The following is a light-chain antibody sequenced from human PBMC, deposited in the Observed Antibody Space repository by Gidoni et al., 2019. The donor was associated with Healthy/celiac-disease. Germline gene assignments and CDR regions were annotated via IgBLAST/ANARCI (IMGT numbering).Light chain of an antibody. V-gene: IGKV4-1*01. Sequence: SQSVLYSSNNKNYLAWYQQKPGQPPKLLIYWASTRESGVPDRFSGSGSGTDFTLTISSLQAEDVAVYYCQQYYSTPWTFXQXTKVXIK. CDR3: QQYYSTPWT. CDR2: WAS. CDR1: QSVLYSSNNKNY. J-gene: IGKJ1*01.